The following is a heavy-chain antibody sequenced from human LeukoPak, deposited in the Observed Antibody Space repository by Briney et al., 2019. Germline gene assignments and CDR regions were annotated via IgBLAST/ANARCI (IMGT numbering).Heavy chain of an antibody. Sequence: PGGSLRLSCAASGFTVSSNYMSWVRQAPGKGLEWVSVIYSGGSIYYADSVKGRFTISRDNSKNTLYLQMNSLRAEDTAVYYCARGSYYYDSSGTVNYFDYWGQGTLVTVSS. V-gene: IGHV3-66*02. J-gene: IGHJ4*02. D-gene: IGHD3-22*01. CDR2: IYSGGSI. CDR3: ARGSYYYDSSGTVNYFDY. CDR1: GFTVSSNY.